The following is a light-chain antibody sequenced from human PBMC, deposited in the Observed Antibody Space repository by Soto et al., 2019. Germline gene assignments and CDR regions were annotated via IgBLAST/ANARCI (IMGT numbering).Light chain of an antibody. CDR1: SSDVGGYNY. CDR2: EVS. Sequence: QSVLTQPASVSGSPGQSITISCTGTSSDVGGYNYVSWYQQHPGKAPKLMIYEVSNRPSGVSNRFSGSKSGNTASLTISGLQAEDEADYYCSSYTSSSTLRVFGTGTKVKVL. V-gene: IGLV2-14*01. CDR3: SSYTSSSTLRV. J-gene: IGLJ1*01.